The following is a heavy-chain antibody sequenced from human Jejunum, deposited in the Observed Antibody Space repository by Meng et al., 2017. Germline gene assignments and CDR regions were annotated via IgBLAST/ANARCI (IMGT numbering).Heavy chain of an antibody. Sequence: GPGMVNPSRTLSRLCAVSAGSLSNNNWGSWFRKPPGQGLDWIGKISHPGRINYNPSLKSRVTMSLDKSKNQFSLDLTSVTGADTAVYYCARDLLDPNIAATGWFDPWGQGTLVTVSS. CDR1: AGSLSNNNW. V-gene: IGHV4-4*02. D-gene: IGHD2/OR15-2a*01. CDR3: ARDLLDPNIAATGWFDP. CDR2: ISHPGRI. J-gene: IGHJ5*02.